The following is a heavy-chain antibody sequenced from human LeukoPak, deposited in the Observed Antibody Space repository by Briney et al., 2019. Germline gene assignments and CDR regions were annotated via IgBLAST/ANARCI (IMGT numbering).Heavy chain of an antibody. Sequence: GGALRPPCAAPGFTFNNTWMNWGRQAPGEGLELVWRIKSKTDGGTTDYAAPVKDRFTISRDDSKNTLYLQMNSLRTEDTAVYYCTTVVAAAVNGWFDPWGQGTLVTVSS. CDR1: GFTFNNTW. J-gene: IGHJ5*02. CDR3: TTVVAAAVNGWFDP. D-gene: IGHD6-13*01. CDR2: IKSKTDGGTT. V-gene: IGHV3-15*01.